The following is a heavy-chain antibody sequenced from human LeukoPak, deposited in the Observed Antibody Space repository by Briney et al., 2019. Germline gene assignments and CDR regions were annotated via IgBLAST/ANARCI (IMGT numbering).Heavy chain of an antibody. V-gene: IGHV3-53*01. CDR3: ARNYGSGSPDAFDI. D-gene: IGHD3-10*01. J-gene: IGHJ3*02. CDR2: IYSGGST. Sequence: GGSLRLSCAASGFTVSSNYMSWVRQAPGKGLEWVSVIYSGGSTYYADSVKGRFTISRDNSQHTLYLQMNSLRAEDTAVYYCARNYGSGSPDAFDIWGQGTMVTVSS. CDR1: GFTVSSNY.